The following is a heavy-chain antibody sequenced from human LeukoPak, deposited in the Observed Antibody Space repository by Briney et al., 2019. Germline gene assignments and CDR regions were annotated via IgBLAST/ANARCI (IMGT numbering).Heavy chain of an antibody. CDR3: ARDDSSGWNWFDP. CDR2: IYYSGST. D-gene: IGHD6-19*01. Sequence: SETLSLTCTVSGGSISSYYWSWIRQPPGKGLEWIGYIYYSGSTNYNPSLKSRVTMSVDTSKNQFSLKLSSVTAADTAVYYCARDDSSGWNWFDPWGQGTLVTVSS. CDR1: GGSISSYY. V-gene: IGHV4-59*12. J-gene: IGHJ5*02.